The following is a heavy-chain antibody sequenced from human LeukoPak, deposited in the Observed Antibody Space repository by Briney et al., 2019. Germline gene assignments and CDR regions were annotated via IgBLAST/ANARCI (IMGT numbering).Heavy chain of an antibody. Sequence: SETLSLTCTVSGGSISSSSYYWGWIRQPPGKGLEWIGSIYTSGSTNYNPSLKSRVTMSVDTSKNQFSLKLSSVTAADTAVYYCARGDDYGDFYFDYWGQGTLVTVSS. CDR3: ARGDDYGDFYFDY. CDR1: GGSISSSSYY. J-gene: IGHJ4*02. D-gene: IGHD4-17*01. CDR2: IYTSGST. V-gene: IGHV4-39*07.